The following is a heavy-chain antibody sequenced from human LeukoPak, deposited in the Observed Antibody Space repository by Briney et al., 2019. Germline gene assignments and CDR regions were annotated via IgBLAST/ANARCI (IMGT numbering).Heavy chain of an antibody. CDR2: INPNSGGT. D-gene: IGHD3-22*01. V-gene: IGHV1-2*02. CDR1: GYTFTGYY. J-gene: IGHJ1*01. Sequence: ASVKVSCKASGYTFTGYYMHWVRQAPGQGLEWMGWINPNSGGTNYAQKFQGRVAMTRDTSISTAYMELSRLRSDDTAVYYCARETLNYDSSGYYYLYFQHWGQGTLVTVSS. CDR3: ARETLNYDSSGYYYLYFQH.